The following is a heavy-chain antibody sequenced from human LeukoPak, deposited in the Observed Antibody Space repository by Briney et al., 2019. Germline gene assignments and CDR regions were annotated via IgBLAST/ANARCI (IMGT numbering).Heavy chain of an antibody. Sequence: PGGSLRLSCAASGFTFSSYWMSWVRQAPGKGLEWVANIKQDGSEKYCVDSVKGRFTISRDNAKNSLYLQMNSLRAEDTAVYYCARDKWLFHYYFDYWGQGTLVTVSS. CDR3: ARDKWLFHYYFDY. V-gene: IGHV3-7*01. J-gene: IGHJ4*02. CDR2: IKQDGSEK. D-gene: IGHD3-22*01. CDR1: GFTFSSYW.